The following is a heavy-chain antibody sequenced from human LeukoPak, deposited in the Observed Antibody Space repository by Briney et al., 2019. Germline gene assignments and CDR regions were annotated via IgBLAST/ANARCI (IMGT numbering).Heavy chain of an antibody. J-gene: IGHJ4*02. CDR3: AKPAVAGVDY. Sequence: GGSLRLSCAASQFTFNNNAMSWVRQAPGKGLEWVSGLSGDSSSIYYAASVKGRFTISRDNSKNTLYLQMNSLRAEDTAVYYCAKPAVAGVDYWGQGTLVTVSS. V-gene: IGHV3-23*01. CDR2: LSGDSSSI. D-gene: IGHD6-19*01. CDR1: QFTFNNNA.